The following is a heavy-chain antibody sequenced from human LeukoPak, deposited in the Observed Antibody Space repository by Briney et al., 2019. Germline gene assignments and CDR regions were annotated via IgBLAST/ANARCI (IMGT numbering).Heavy chain of an antibody. CDR1: GFTVSRNY. CDR3: VRDQREGSAWSWYFQH. Sequence: GGSLRLSCAASGFTVSRNYMSWVRQAPGKGLQWVSVIYGGGETFYADSVKGRFTISRDNSKNTLYLQMNSLRAEDTAVYYCVRDQREGSAWSWYFQHWGQGTLVTVSS. D-gene: IGHD6-19*01. CDR2: IYGGGET. V-gene: IGHV3-53*01. J-gene: IGHJ1*01.